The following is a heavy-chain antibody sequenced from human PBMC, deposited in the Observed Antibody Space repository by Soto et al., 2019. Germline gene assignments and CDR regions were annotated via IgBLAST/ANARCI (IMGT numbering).Heavy chain of an antibody. CDR3: ARDAPFDP. J-gene: IGHJ5*02. CDR1: GGSISSNNW. Sequence: QVQLQESGPGLVKPSGTLSLTCAVSGGSISSNNWWSWVRQPPGKGLEWIGEISHTGSTNYNPSLKRRVTISVDKSKTQFSLRLTSVTAADTAVYYCARDAPFDPWGQGTLVTVSS. CDR2: ISHTGST. V-gene: IGHV4-4*02.